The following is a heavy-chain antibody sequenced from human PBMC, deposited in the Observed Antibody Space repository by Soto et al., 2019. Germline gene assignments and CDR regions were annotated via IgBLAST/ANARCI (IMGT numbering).Heavy chain of an antibody. CDR3: ARDGQNWFDP. V-gene: IGHV1-2*04. CDR1: GYTFTGYY. J-gene: IGHJ5*02. Sequence: GASVKVSCKASGYTFTGYYMHWMRQAPGQGLELMGWINPNSGGTNYAQKFQGWVTMTRDTSISTAYMELSRLRSDDTAVYYCARDGQNWFDPWGQGTLVTVSS. CDR2: INPNSGGT.